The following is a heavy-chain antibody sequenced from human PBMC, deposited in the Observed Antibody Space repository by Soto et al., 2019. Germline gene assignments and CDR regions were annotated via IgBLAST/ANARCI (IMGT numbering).Heavy chain of an antibody. CDR3: GTTTVTTRGQDY. D-gene: IGHD4-17*01. J-gene: IGHJ4*02. Sequence: KTSETLSLTCTVSGGSISSSSYYWGWIRQPPGKGLEWIGSIYYSGSTYYNPSLKSRVTISVDTSKNQFSLKLSSVTAADTAVYYCGTTTVTTRGQDYWGQGTLVTVSS. CDR2: IYYSGST. V-gene: IGHV4-39*01. CDR1: GGSISSSSYY.